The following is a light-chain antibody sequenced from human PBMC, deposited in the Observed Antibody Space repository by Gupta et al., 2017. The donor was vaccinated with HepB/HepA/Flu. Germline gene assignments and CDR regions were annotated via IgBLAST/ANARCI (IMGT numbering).Light chain of an antibody. Sequence: DLQLTQSTSSLSESVGDRVTITCRASQDISTYLGWYQQKPGKAPKFLIYDASTLQSGVPSRFSGSGSGTEFTLTIRSLQPEDFATYYCQQLKSYPLTFGGGTKVEIK. J-gene: IGKJ4*01. V-gene: IGKV1-9*01. CDR1: QDISTY. CDR2: DAS. CDR3: QQLKSYPLT.